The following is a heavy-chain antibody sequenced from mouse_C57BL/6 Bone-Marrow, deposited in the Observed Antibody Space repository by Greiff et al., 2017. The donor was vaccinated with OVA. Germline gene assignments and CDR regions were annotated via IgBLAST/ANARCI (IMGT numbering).Heavy chain of an antibody. CDR3: ARGVITTVVAAYYAMDY. CDR1: GYTFTSYW. CDR2: IHPNSGST. D-gene: IGHD1-1*01. J-gene: IGHJ4*01. V-gene: IGHV1-64*01. Sequence: QVQLQQSGAELVKPGASVKLSCKASGYTFTSYWMHWVKQRPGQGLEWIGMIHPNSGSTNYNEKFKSKATLTVDKSSSTAYMQLSSLTSEDSAVYYCARGVITTVVAAYYAMDYWGQGTSVTVSS.